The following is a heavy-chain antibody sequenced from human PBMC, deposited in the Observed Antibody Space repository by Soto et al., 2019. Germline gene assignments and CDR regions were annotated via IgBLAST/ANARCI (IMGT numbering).Heavy chain of an antibody. CDR3: ARDRSDSSRADSFDV. V-gene: IGHV3-53*01. CDR1: GFNVSNTY. J-gene: IGHJ3*01. Sequence: EVQLVESGGGLIQPGGSLRLSCAVSGFNVSNTYMSWVRQAPGKGLEWVSVIYRGVATYYADSVRGRFTISRDISKNTVYLQMNSLSAEDTAVYYCARDRSDSSRADSFDVWGQGTMVTVSS. CDR2: IYRGVAT. D-gene: IGHD6-25*01.